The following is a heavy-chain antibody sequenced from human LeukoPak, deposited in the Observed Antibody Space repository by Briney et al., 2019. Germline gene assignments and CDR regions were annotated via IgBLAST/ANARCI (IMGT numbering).Heavy chain of an antibody. CDR1: GFTFSSYA. D-gene: IGHD3-10*01. CDR2: ISYDGSNK. V-gene: IGHV3-30-3*01. CDR3: ARDSLWFGEGEGY. J-gene: IGHJ4*02. Sequence: GGSLRLSCAASGFTFSSYATHWVRQAPGKGLEWVAVISYDGSNKYYADSVKGRFTISRDNSKNTLYLQMNSLRAEDTAVYYCARDSLWFGEGEGYWGQGTLVTVSS.